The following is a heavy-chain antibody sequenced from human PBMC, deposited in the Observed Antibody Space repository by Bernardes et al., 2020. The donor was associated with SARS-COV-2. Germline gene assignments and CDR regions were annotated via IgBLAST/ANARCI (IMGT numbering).Heavy chain of an antibody. Sequence: GGSLRLSCAASGFTFSSYAMHWVRQAPGKGLEWVAIISYDGSNKFYADSVKDRFTISRDNSKNTLYLQMNSLRAEDTAVYYCARDWYDSSGFGDGMDVWGQGTAVTVSS. D-gene: IGHD3-22*01. CDR1: GFTFSSYA. V-gene: IGHV3-30-3*01. CDR2: ISYDGSNK. CDR3: ARDWYDSSGFGDGMDV. J-gene: IGHJ6*02.